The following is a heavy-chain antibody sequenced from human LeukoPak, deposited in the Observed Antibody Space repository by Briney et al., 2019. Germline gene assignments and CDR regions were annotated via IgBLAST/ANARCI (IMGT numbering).Heavy chain of an antibody. CDR2: INRSGGK. J-gene: IGHJ3*01. V-gene: IGHV3-23*01. CDR1: GFAFRTYD. D-gene: IGHD2-2*03. Sequence: GGSLRLSCVASGFAFRTYDMQWVRQAPGKRLEWVSGINRSGGKYYTDSVKGRFTISRDNSKSTLYLEMNSLRADDTAVYYCAQGGYFAFDFWGQGTMVTVSS. CDR3: AQGGYFAFDF.